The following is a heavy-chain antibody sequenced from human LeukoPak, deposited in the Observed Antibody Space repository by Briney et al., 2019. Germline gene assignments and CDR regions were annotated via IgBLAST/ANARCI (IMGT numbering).Heavy chain of an antibody. Sequence: GGTLRLSCAASGFTFSSYGMSWVRQAPGKGLEWVSAISGSGGSTYYADSVKGRFTISRDNSKNTLYLQMNSLRAEDTAVYYCAKDAKGVVVVAAKKYYFDYWGQGTLVTVSS. V-gene: IGHV3-23*01. CDR2: ISGSGGST. CDR1: GFTFSSYG. D-gene: IGHD2-15*01. J-gene: IGHJ4*02. CDR3: AKDAKGVVVVAAKKYYFDY.